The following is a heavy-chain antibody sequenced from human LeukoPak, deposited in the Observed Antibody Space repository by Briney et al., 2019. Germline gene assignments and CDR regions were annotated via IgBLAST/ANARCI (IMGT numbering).Heavy chain of an antibody. D-gene: IGHD2-21*01. V-gene: IGHV3-21*01. Sequence: GGSLRLSCAASGFTFSSYSMNWVRQAPGKGLEWVSSISSSSSYIYYADSVKGRFTISRDNAQNSLYLQMNSLRAEDTAVYYCARDRGVLVPYYFDYWGQGTLVTVSS. J-gene: IGHJ4*02. CDR2: ISSSSSYI. CDR1: GFTFSSYS. CDR3: ARDRGVLVPYYFDY.